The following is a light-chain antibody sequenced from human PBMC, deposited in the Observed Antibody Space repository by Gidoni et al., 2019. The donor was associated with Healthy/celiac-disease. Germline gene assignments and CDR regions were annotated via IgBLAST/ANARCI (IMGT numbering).Light chain of an antibody. Sequence: QSVLTQPPSASGTPGQRVTISCSGSSSNIGSNTVNWYQQLPGTAPKLLIYSNNQRPSGVPDRFSGSKSGTSASLAISGLQSEDEADYYCAAWDDSLNAWVFGGGTKLXV. CDR3: AAWDDSLNAWV. V-gene: IGLV1-44*01. CDR1: SSNIGSNT. J-gene: IGLJ3*02. CDR2: SNN.